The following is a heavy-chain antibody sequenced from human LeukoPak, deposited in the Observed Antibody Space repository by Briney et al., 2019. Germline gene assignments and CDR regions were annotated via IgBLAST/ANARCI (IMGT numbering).Heavy chain of an antibody. CDR1: GGSIGSSSYY. J-gene: IGHJ4*02. D-gene: IGHD5-18*01. V-gene: IGHV4-39*01. CDR3: ARLYSYGSNFDY. CDR2: IYYSGST. Sequence: SETLSLTCTVSGGSIGSSSYYCGWSRQPPGEGLRWIGSIYYSGSTYYNPSLKSRVTISVDTSKNQFSLKLSSVTAADTAVYYCARLYSYGSNFDYWGQGTLVTVSS.